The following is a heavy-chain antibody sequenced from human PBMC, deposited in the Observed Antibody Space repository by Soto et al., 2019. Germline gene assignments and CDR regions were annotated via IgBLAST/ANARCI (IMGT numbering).Heavy chain of an antibody. Sequence: ASVKVSCKASGGTFSSYAISWVRQAPGQGLEWMGGIIPIFGTANYAQKFQGRVTITADESTSTAYMELSSLRSEDTAVYYCARVVLGHCTNGVCYENYYYGMDVWGQGTTVTVSS. CDR3: ARVVLGHCTNGVCYENYYYGMDV. D-gene: IGHD2-8*01. J-gene: IGHJ6*02. CDR1: GGTFSSYA. V-gene: IGHV1-69*13. CDR2: IIPIFGTA.